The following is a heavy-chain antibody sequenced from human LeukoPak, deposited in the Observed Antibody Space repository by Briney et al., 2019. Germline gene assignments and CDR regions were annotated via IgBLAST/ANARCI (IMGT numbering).Heavy chain of an antibody. V-gene: IGHV1-69*06. CDR3: AREGNGDYAGEAYYFDY. Sequence: SVKVSCKASGGTFSSYAISWVRQAPGQGLEWMGGIIPIFGTANYAQKFQGRVTITADKSTSTAYMELSSLRSVDTAVYYCAREGNGDYAGEAYYFDYWGQGTLVTVSS. J-gene: IGHJ4*02. D-gene: IGHD4-17*01. CDR1: GGTFSSYA. CDR2: IIPIFGTA.